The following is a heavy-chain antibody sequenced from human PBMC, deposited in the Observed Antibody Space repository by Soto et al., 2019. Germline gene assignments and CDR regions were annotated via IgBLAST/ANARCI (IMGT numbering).Heavy chain of an antibody. CDR1: GFTFGDYA. CDR3: TRQRDCSSTSCLYYYYHGMDV. Sequence: GGSLRLSCTASGFTFGDYAMSWFRQAPGKGLEWVGFIRSKTYGETTQCAASVKDRFTISRDDSKSIAYLQMKSLKTEDTAVYYCTRQRDCSSTSCLYYYYHGMDVWGQGTTVTVSS. V-gene: IGHV3-49*03. CDR2: IRSKTYGETT. J-gene: IGHJ6*02. D-gene: IGHD2-2*01.